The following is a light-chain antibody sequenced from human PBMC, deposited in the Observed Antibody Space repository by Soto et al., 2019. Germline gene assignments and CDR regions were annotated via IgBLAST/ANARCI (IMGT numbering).Light chain of an antibody. J-gene: IGKJ1*01. V-gene: IGKV4-1*01. CDR2: WAS. CDR3: HQYYSTPVT. CDR1: QSVLYSSNNKNY. Sequence: DIVMTQSPDSLAVSLGERATINCKSSQSVLYSSNNKNYLAWYQQKPGQPPKLLIYWASTRESGVPDRFSGSGSATDFTLTISILQAEDVAVYYCHQYYSTPVTFGQGTKVEIK.